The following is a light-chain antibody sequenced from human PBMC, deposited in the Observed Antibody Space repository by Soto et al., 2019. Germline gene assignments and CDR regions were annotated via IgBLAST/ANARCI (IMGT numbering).Light chain of an antibody. CDR1: SSNIGSNY. CDR3: AAWDDSLSGPV. J-gene: IGLJ3*02. V-gene: IGLV1-47*01. CDR2: RNN. Sequence: QSVLTQPPSASGTPGQRVTISCSGSSSNIGSNYVYWYQQLPGTAPKLLIYRNNQRPSGVPDRFSGSKSGTSASLAISGLRSEDEADYYCAAWDDSLSGPVFGGGTKRPS.